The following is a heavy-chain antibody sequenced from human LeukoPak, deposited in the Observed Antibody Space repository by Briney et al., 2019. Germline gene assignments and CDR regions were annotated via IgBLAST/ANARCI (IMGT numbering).Heavy chain of an antibody. CDR2: ISDTDSTK. CDR1: GFTFTTYS. V-gene: IGHV3-48*01. D-gene: IGHD4-17*01. CDR3: AREIPGASSDY. J-gene: IGHJ4*02. Sequence: GGSLRLSCAASGFTFTTYSVNWVRQPPGKGLELISFISDTDSTKYYPDSVNGRFTTSRNNAKNSLNRQINGLRAEDTAVYYCAREIPGASSDYWGQGTLVTVSS.